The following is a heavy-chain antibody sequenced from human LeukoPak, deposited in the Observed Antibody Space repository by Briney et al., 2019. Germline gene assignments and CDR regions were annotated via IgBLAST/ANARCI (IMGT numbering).Heavy chain of an antibody. CDR3: AKNAGYSYGLYYFDY. J-gene: IGHJ4*02. Sequence: GGSLRLSCAASGFAFRNYAMSWVRQAPGKGLEWGSSLISSGDTTYYADSVKGRFTISRDNSKNTVHLQMDSLRAEDSAVYYCAKNAGYSYGLYYFDYWGQGTLVTVSS. CDR1: GFAFRNYA. D-gene: IGHD5-18*01. CDR2: LISSGDTT. V-gene: IGHV3-23*01.